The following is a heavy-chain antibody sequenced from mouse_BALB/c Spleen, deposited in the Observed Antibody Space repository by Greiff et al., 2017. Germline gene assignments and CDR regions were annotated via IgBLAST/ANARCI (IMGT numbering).Heavy chain of an antibody. Sequence: QVQLKESGAELAKPGASVKMSCKASGYTFTSYWMHWVKQRPGQGLEWIGYINPSTGYTEYNQKFKDKATLTADKSSSTAYMQLSSLTSEDSAVYYCARSNYGSSSSDWGQGTTLTVSS. D-gene: IGHD1-1*01. CDR3: ARSNYGSSSSD. CDR2: INPSTGYT. J-gene: IGHJ2*01. V-gene: IGHV1-7*01. CDR1: GYTFTSYW.